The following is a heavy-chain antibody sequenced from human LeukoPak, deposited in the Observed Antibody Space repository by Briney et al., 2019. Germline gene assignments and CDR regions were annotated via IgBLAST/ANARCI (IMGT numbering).Heavy chain of an antibody. CDR1: GFTFDDHA. D-gene: IGHD1-26*01. Sequence: PGGSLRLSCAASGFTFDDHAMHWVRQAPGKGLEWISGISGSGASTYYADSVKGRFTISRDDSRNTLYLQMNSLRGDDTAVYYCAKDVGKWESLHFFDYWGQGTLVTVSS. CDR3: AKDVGKWESLHFFDY. CDR2: ISGSGAST. J-gene: IGHJ4*02. V-gene: IGHV3-23*01.